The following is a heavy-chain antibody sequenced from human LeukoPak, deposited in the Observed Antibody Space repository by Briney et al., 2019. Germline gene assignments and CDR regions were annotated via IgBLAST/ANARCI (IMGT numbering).Heavy chain of an antibody. CDR1: GDSINRYY. Sequence: PSETLSLTCTVSGDSINRYYWSWIRQPAGKGLEWIGRIYNGGIITYNPSLKSRVTMSIDTSNNQFSLRLRFVTAADTALYYCAKDGFGYRDAFDIWGQGTMVTVSS. V-gene: IGHV4-4*07. D-gene: IGHD5-18*01. CDR2: IYNGGII. J-gene: IGHJ3*02. CDR3: AKDGFGYRDAFDI.